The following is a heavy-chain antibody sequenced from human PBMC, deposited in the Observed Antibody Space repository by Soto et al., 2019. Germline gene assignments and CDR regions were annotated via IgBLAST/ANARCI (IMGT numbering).Heavy chain of an antibody. J-gene: IGHJ4*02. V-gene: IGHV4-61*01. CDR1: GASLRGGTYY. Sequence: SETLSLTCTVSGASLRGGTYYWSWIRQPPRKGLEWIGYISHSGRTNYDPSLKSRLTMSVDTSQNQFSLQLNSVTAADTAVYYCSYGSSFDYWGQGTLVTVSS. CDR3: SYGSSFDY. CDR2: ISHSGRT. D-gene: IGHD3-10*01.